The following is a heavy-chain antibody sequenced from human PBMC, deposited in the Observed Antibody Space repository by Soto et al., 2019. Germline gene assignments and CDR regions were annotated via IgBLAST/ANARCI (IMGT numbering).Heavy chain of an antibody. CDR2: SSNSGTFT. CDR3: ARSGDNYNLLDY. Sequence: GGSLRLSCEASGFTFSDYYMSWIRQAPGKGLEWIAYSSNSGTFTKYADSVKGRFSISRDNAKNSLYLQINNLSGEDTATYFCARSGDNYNLLDYWGQGTPVTVSS. V-gene: IGHV3-11*06. D-gene: IGHD1-1*01. CDR1: GFTFSDYY. J-gene: IGHJ4*02.